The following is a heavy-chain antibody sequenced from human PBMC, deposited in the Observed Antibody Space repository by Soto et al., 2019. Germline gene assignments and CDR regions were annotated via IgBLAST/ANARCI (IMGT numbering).Heavy chain of an antibody. J-gene: IGHJ4*02. CDR3: VRAGYSSTWDSYFDH. D-gene: IGHD6-13*01. CDR1: GYSFTSYA. V-gene: IGHV1-3*01. Sequence: ASVKVSCKTSGYSFTSYAIHWVRQAPGQRLEWMGWINVGNGKSRYSQIFQGRVAITRGTSATTAYMELSSLTFGDTAVYYCVRAGYSSTWDSYFDHWGQGTLVTVSS. CDR2: INVGNGKS.